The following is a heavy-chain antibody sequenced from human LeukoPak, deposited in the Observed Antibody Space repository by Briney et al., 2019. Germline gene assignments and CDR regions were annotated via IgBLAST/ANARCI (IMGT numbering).Heavy chain of an antibody. Sequence: PSETLSLTCTVSGGSLSSTTYFWSWIRQPPGKGLEWIGSINYSGSTYYNPPLKGRVTISVDTSENQFSLKLSSVTAADTAVYYCARYVVYGSGKYYFDYWGQGTLVTVSS. D-gene: IGHD3-10*01. J-gene: IGHJ4*02. CDR3: ARYVVYGSGKYYFDY. CDR2: INYSGST. CDR1: GGSLSSTTYF. V-gene: IGHV4-39*01.